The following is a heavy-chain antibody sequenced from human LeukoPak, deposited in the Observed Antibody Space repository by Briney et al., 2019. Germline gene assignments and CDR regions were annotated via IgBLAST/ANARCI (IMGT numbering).Heavy chain of an antibody. J-gene: IGHJ5*02. CDR1: GFTFDDYG. Sequence: GGSLRLSCAASGFTFDDYGMNWVRPAPEKGLEWVSGINWNGGNTGYADPVKGRFTISRDNAKNSLYLQMNSLRAEDTALYYCARDRGVDTAMVNWFDPWGQGTLVTVSS. CDR2: INWNGGNT. V-gene: IGHV3-20*04. D-gene: IGHD5-18*01. CDR3: ARDRGVDTAMVNWFDP.